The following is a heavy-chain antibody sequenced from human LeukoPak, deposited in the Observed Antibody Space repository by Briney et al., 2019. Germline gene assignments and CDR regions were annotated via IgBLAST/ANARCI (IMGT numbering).Heavy chain of an antibody. CDR1: GYTFTSYG. CDR2: ISAYNGNT. V-gene: IGHV1-18*01. CDR3: ARDLAPYDSSGYYLSKGAFDI. J-gene: IGHJ3*02. Sequence: ASVKASCKASGYTFTSYGISWVRQAPGQGLEWMGWISAYNGNTNYAQKLQGRVTMTTDTSTSTAYMELRSLRSDDTAVYYCARDLAPYDSSGYYLSKGAFDIWGQGTMVTVSS. D-gene: IGHD3-22*01.